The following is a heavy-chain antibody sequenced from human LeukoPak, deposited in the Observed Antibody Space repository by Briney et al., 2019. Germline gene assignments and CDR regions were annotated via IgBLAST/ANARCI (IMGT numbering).Heavy chain of an antibody. CDR2: ISGSGGST. Sequence: PGGSLRLSCAASGFTFSSYAMSWVRQAPGKGLEWVSAISGSGGSTYYADSVKGRFTISRDNSKNTLYLQMNSLRAEDTAVYYCAKEGGYYDSSGYYWGAFDIWGQGTMVTVSS. V-gene: IGHV3-23*01. D-gene: IGHD3-22*01. CDR1: GFTFSSYA. CDR3: AKEGGYYDSSGYYWGAFDI. J-gene: IGHJ3*02.